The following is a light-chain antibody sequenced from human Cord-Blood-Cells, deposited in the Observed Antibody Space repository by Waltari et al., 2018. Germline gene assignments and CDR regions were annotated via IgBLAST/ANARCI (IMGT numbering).Light chain of an antibody. CDR2: DAS. Sequence: EIVLTQSPATLSLTLWERATLPCRARQSVSSYLALYQQKPGPAPRLLIYDASNRATGIPARFSGSGSGTDFTLTISSLEPEEFAVYYCQQPSNWPPWTFGQGTKVEIK. CDR1: QSVSSY. CDR3: QQPSNWPPWT. J-gene: IGKJ1*01. V-gene: IGKV3-11*01.